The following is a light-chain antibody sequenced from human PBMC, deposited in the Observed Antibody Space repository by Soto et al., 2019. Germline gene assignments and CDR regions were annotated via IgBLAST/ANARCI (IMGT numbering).Light chain of an antibody. Sequence: QSVLTQPASVSGSPGQSIAISCTGSSSDIGGYNYVSWFQQHPGKVPKLMIYEVTNRPSGVSDRFSGSKSANTASLTISGLQAEDEADYYCCSFTTRSTWVFGGGTKLTVL. V-gene: IGLV2-14*01. CDR3: CSFTTRSTWV. J-gene: IGLJ3*02. CDR1: SSDIGGYNY. CDR2: EVT.